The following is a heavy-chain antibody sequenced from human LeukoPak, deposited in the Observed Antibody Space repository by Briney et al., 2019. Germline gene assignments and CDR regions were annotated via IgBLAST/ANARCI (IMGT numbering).Heavy chain of an antibody. D-gene: IGHD5-18*01. Sequence: SETLSLTCSVSGGSVSSGTHFWSWIRQPPGKGLEWIGFISNSGSTNYNPSLKSRVTISTDTSKNQFSLKLSSVTAADTAVYYCARDRYSYGYGFRYFDYWGQGTLVTVSS. CDR3: ARDRYSYGYGFRYFDY. CDR2: ISNSGST. V-gene: IGHV4-61*01. CDR1: GGSVSSGTHF. J-gene: IGHJ4*02.